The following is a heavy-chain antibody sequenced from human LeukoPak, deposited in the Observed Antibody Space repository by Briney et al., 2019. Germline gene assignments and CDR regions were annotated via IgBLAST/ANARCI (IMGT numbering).Heavy chain of an antibody. Sequence: PSETLSLTCAVYGGSFSGYYRSWIRQPPGKGLEWIGEINHSGSTNYNPSLKSRVTISVDTSKNQFSLKLSSVTAADTAVYYCARRPPGYSYSPFDYWGQGTLVTVSS. J-gene: IGHJ4*02. CDR3: ARRPPGYSYSPFDY. D-gene: IGHD5-18*01. V-gene: IGHV4-34*01. CDR2: INHSGST. CDR1: GGSFSGYY.